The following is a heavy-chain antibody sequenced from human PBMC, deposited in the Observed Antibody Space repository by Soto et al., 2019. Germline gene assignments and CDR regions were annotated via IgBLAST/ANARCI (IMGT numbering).Heavy chain of an antibody. D-gene: IGHD4-4*01. CDR3: ARAMTTVSGQEYYYYYGMDV. CDR2: IYYSGST. CDR1: GGSISSVGYY. J-gene: IGHJ6*02. V-gene: IGHV4-31*03. Sequence: PSETLSLTCTVSGGSISSVGYYWSWIRQHPGKGLEWIGYIYYSGSTYYNPSLKSRVTISVDTSKNQFSLKLSSVTAADTAVYYCARAMTTVSGQEYYYYYGMDVWGQGTTVTVSS.